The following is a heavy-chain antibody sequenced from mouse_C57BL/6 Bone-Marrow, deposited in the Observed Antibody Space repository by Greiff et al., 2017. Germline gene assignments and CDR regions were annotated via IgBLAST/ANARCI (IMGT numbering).Heavy chain of an antibody. V-gene: IGHV1-81*01. CDR3: ARALYLFAY. J-gene: IGHJ3*01. Sequence: VQLQQSGAELARPGASVKLSCKASGFTFTSYGIRWVKQRTGQGLEWIGEFYPRHGNTYYNEKFKSKATLTADTSSNTASIALSSPTSEDSAVYFCARALYLFAYWGQGTLVTVSS. CDR1: GFTFTSYG. CDR2: FYPRHGNT. D-gene: IGHD5-1-1*01.